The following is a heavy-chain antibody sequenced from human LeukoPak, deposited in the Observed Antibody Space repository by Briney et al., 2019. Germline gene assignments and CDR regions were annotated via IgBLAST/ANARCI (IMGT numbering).Heavy chain of an antibody. J-gene: IGHJ4*02. V-gene: IGHV1-2*02. CDR1: GYTFTGYY. D-gene: IGHD4-23*01. CDR3: ARGPDYGGKSVYFDY. CDR2: INPNSGGT. Sequence: ASVKVSCKASGYTFTGYYMHWVRQPPGQGLEWMGWINPNSGGTNYAQKFQGRVTMTRDTSISTAYMELSRLRSDDTAVYYCARGPDYGGKSVYFDYWGQGTLVTVSS.